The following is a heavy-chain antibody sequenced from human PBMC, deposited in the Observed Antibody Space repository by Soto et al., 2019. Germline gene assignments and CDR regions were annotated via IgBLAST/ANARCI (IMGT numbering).Heavy chain of an antibody. CDR2: IYYSGST. V-gene: IGHV4-59*08. J-gene: IGHJ4*02. D-gene: IGHD5-12*01. CDR1: GGSISSYY. Sequence: PSETLSLTCTVSGGSISSYYWSWIRQPPGKGLEWIGYIYYSGSTNYNPSLKSRVTISVDTSKNQFSLKLSSVTAADTAVYYCAGGYSGCFDYWGQGTLVTVSS. CDR3: AGGYSGCFDY.